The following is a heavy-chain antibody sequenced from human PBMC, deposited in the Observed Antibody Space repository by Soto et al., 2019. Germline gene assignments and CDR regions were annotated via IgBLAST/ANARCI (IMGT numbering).Heavy chain of an antibody. Sequence: QLQLQESGPGLVKPSETLSLTCTVSGGSISHYHWNWIRQAPGKGMEWIGYIFYNGSTHYDPSLPSRVTIPVDRSQNRLSLPPASVRAADTAGYYCARSFYPWGQGCLVSVSS. V-gene: IGHV4-59*01. CDR2: IFYNGST. J-gene: IGHJ5*02. CDR3: ARSFYP. CDR1: GGSISHYH.